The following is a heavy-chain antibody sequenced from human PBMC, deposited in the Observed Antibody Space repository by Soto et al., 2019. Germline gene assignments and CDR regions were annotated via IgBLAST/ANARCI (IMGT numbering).Heavy chain of an antibody. Sequence: GGSLRLSCVASGFTFSSSAMIWVRQAPGKGLEWVSAISGSGDRIYHADSVKGRFATSRDNSKNTLYLQLNSLRAEDTAVYYCAPSPCSFISSSCPGGGVNWGQRPLVSV. D-gene: IGHD2-8*02. V-gene: IGHV3-23*01. J-gene: IGHJ4*02. CDR1: GFTFSSSA. CDR3: APSPCSFISSSCPGGGVN. CDR2: ISGSGDRI.